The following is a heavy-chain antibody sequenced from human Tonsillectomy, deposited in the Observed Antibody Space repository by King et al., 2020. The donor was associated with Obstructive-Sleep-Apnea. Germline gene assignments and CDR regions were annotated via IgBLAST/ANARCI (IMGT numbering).Heavy chain of an antibody. CDR3: TTDEYCSGGSCSPPFDY. J-gene: IGHJ4*02. D-gene: IGHD2-15*01. Sequence: VQLVESGGGLVKPGESLRLSCAASGFTFSNACMSWVRQAPGKGLEWVGRIKSKTDGGTTDYAAPVKGRFTISRDDSKNTLYLQMNSLKTEDTAVYYCTTDEYCSGGSCSPPFDYWGQGTLVTVSS. V-gene: IGHV3-15*01. CDR1: GFTFSNAC. CDR2: IKSKTDGGTT.